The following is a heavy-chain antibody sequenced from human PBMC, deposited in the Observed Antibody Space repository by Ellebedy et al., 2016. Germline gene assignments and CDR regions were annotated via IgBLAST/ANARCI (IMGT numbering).Heavy chain of an antibody. J-gene: IGHJ4*02. D-gene: IGHD2-2*01. CDR1: GFTFSNYG. V-gene: IGHV3-30*03. CDR3: ASEGTYCSLTSCLNFDH. CDR2: ISDDGNKK. Sequence: GGSLRLXXAASGFTFSNYGMNWVRQAPGKGLEWVAVISDDGNKKYYPDSVKGRFTISRDNSKSTLHLQMNSLRPEDTAVYYCASEGTYCSLTSCLNFDHWGQGTLVTVSS.